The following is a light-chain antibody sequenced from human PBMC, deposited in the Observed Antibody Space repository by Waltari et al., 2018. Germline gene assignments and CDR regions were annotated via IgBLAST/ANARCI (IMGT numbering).Light chain of an antibody. CDR3: QQRSHWPLT. Sequence: EIVLTQSPATLSLFAGESATLPCRASESVSRYLGRYQQKHGQAPMLLIYDTSIRATGVPARLIGSGYGTDFTLTISSLEPEECARYGCQQRSHWPLTFGGGTKVEI. J-gene: IGKJ4*01. CDR2: DTS. V-gene: IGKV3-11*01. CDR1: ESVSRY.